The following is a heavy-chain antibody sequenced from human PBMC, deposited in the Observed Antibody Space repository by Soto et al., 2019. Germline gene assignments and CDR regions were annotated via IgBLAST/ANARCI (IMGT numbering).Heavy chain of an antibody. J-gene: IGHJ6*02. CDR2: IIPISGTA. Sequence: QVQLVQSGAEVKKPGSSVKVSCKASGGTFSSYAISWVRQAPGQGLEWMGGIIPISGTANYAQKFQGRVTITADESTSTAYMELSSLRSEDTAVYSCARSQGSSTSLEIYYYYYYGMDVWGQGTTATVSS. CDR3: ARSQGSSTSLEIYYYYYYGMDV. CDR1: GGTFSSYA. V-gene: IGHV1-69*01. D-gene: IGHD2-2*01.